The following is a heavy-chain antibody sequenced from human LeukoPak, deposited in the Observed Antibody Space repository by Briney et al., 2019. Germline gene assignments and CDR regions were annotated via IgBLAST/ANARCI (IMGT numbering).Heavy chain of an antibody. J-gene: IGHJ4*02. V-gene: IGHV3-23*01. CDR3: AKRPSGSYYSDYFDY. Sequence: GRSLRLSCAASGFTFDDYAMHWVRHAPGKGLEWVSAISGSGGSTYYADSVKGRFTISRDNSKNTLYLQMNSLRAEDTAVYYCAKRPSGSYYSDYFDYWGQGTLVTVSS. CDR2: ISGSGGST. D-gene: IGHD1-26*01. CDR1: GFTFDDYA.